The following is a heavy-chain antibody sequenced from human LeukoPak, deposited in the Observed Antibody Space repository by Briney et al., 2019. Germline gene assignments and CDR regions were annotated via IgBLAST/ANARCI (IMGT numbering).Heavy chain of an antibody. CDR1: GYSISSGYY. CDR3: AGLQSRYDFWSGYYRDNWFDP. CDR2: IYHSGST. Sequence: PSETLSLTRAVSGYSISSGYYWGWIRQPPGKGLEWIGSIYHSGSTYYNPSLKSRVTISVDTSKNQFSLKLSSVTAADTAVYYCAGLQSRYDFWSGYYRDNWFDPWGQGTLVTVSS. V-gene: IGHV4-38-2*01. J-gene: IGHJ5*02. D-gene: IGHD3-3*01.